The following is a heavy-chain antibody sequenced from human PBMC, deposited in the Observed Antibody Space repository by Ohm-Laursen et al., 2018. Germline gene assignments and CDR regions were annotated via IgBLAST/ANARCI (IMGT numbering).Heavy chain of an antibody. Sequence: GTLSLTCTVSGDSISSTSYYWDWIRQPLGKGLEWSGNIYYGGNTYYNPSLKSRVTISVDTSKNQFSLKLSSVTAADTAVYYCARLIEGKAAAGYWGQGTLVTVSS. CDR3: ARLIEGKAAAGY. CDR2: IYYGGNT. V-gene: IGHV4-39*01. CDR1: GDSISSTSYY. J-gene: IGHJ4*02. D-gene: IGHD6-13*01.